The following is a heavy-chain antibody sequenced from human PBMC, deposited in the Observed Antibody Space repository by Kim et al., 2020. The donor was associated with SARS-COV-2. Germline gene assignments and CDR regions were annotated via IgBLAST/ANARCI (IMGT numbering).Heavy chain of an antibody. CDR2: ISYDGSKE. D-gene: IGHD3-10*01. J-gene: IGHJ6*02. CDR3: VKGSMIRGVVPSEHYYDMDV. V-gene: IGHV3-30*18. Sequence: GGSLRLSCAASGLTFSSYGMHWVRQAPGKGLEWVSLISYDGSKEYYGDSVKGRFTISRDNSKNTLYLQMNGLKTEDTAVYYCVKGSMIRGVVPSEHYYDMDVWGQGTTVTVSS. CDR1: GLTFSSYG.